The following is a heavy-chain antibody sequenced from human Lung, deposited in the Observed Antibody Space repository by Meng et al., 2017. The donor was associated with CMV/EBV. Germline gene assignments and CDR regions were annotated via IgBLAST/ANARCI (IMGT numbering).Heavy chain of an antibody. V-gene: IGHV3-48*03. J-gene: IGHJ4*02. D-gene: IGHD4-17*01. CDR1: GFTFSGYE. Sequence: GESLKISCAASGFTFSGYEMNWVRQAPGKGLEWVSYISYTGNTISYADSVKGRFTISRDNAKNSLLLQMNSLRAEDTAIYYCARDAYGVIDSYYFDYWGQGXLVTVSS. CDR3: ARDAYGVIDSYYFDY. CDR2: ISYTGNTI.